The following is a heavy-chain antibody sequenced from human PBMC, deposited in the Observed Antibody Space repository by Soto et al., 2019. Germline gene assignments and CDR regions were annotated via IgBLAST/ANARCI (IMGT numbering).Heavy chain of an antibody. CDR1: GFTFRNYD. CDR2: ISAAGDP. J-gene: IGHJ6*02. Sequence: VQVVESGGGVVQPGRSLRLSCEASGFTFRNYDMHWVRQGTGKGLEWVSGISAAGDPDYADSVEGRFTISRENAQNSFFLQMNSLRVGDTAVYYCARTDRDFYGLDVWGQGTTVIVSS. V-gene: IGHV3-13*05. CDR3: ARTDRDFYGLDV.